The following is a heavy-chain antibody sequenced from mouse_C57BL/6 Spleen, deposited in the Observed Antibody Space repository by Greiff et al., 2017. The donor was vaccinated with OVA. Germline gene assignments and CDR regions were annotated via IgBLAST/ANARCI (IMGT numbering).Heavy chain of an antibody. J-gene: IGHJ3*01. CDR3: ASFITTVVAEGFAY. CDR1: GYTFTDYY. V-gene: IGHV1-26*01. CDR2: INPNNGGT. Sequence: EVQLQQSGPELVKPGASVKISCKASGYTFTDYYMNWVKQSHGKSLEWIGDINPNNGGTSYNQKFKGKATLTVDKSSSTAYMELRSLTSEDSAVYYCASFITTVVAEGFAYLGQGTLVTVSA. D-gene: IGHD1-1*01.